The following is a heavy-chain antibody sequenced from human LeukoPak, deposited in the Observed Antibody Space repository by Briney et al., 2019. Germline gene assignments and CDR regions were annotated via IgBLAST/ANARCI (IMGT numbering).Heavy chain of an antibody. CDR3: ATIKYYDILTGYIGDAFDI. D-gene: IGHD3-9*01. CDR2: FDPEDGEA. V-gene: IGHV1-24*01. J-gene: IGHJ3*02. CDR1: GYTLTELS. Sequence: ASVKVSCKVSGYTLTELSMHWVRQAPGKGLEWMGGFDPEDGEAIYAQKFQGRVTMTEDTSTDTAYMELSSLRSEDTAVYYCATIKYYDILTGYIGDAFDIWGQGTMVTVSS.